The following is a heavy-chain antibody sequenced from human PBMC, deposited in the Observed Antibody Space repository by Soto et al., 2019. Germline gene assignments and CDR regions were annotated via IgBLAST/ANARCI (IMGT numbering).Heavy chain of an antibody. CDR2: IYSGFRT. Sequence: GGSLRLSCAASGFTVSNTYMTWVRQAPGKGLEWVSVIYSGFRTDYADSVKGRFTISRDSSKNTLYLQLNDLRADDTAVYYCARVIYYDSSAYSLASHYYFDYWGQGTLVTVSS. J-gene: IGHJ4*02. D-gene: IGHD3-22*01. V-gene: IGHV3-53*01. CDR1: GFTVSNTY. CDR3: ARVIYYDSSAYSLASHYYFDY.